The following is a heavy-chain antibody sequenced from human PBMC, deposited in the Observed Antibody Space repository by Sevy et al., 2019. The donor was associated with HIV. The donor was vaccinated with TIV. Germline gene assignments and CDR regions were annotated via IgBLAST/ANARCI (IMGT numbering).Heavy chain of an antibody. J-gene: IGHJ5*02. CDR2: ISYDGSNK. CDR1: GFTFSSYD. D-gene: IGHD6-19*01. Sequence: GGSLRLSCAASGFTFSSYDMHWVHQAPGKGLEWVAVISYDGSNKYYADSVKGRFTISRDNSKNTLYLQMNSLRAEDTAVYYCAKGYSSGPYNWFDPWGQGTLVTVSS. CDR3: AKGYSSGPYNWFDP. V-gene: IGHV3-30*18.